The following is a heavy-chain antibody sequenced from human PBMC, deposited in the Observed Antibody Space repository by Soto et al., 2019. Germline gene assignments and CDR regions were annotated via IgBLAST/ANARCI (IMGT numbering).Heavy chain of an antibody. CDR2: IRSKANSYAT. V-gene: IGHV3-73*01. CDR1: GFTFSGSA. Sequence: GGSLRLSCAASGFTFSGSAMHWVRQASGKGLEWVGRIRSKANSYATAYAASVKGRFTISRDDSKNTAYLQMNSLKTEDTAVYYCGGTTVTGYYYYYYMDVWGKGTTVTVSS. D-gene: IGHD4-17*01. CDR3: GGTTVTGYYYYYYMDV. J-gene: IGHJ6*03.